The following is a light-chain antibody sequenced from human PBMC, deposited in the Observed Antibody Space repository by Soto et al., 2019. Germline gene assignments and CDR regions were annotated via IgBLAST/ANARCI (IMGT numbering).Light chain of an antibody. CDR3: SSYTTSSTVL. J-gene: IGLJ2*01. CDR1: SRDIGGYNY. Sequence: QSALTQPASVSGSPGQSITISCTGSSRDIGGYNYVSWYQQHPGKAPKLMIFDVSNRPSGVSTRFSGSKSVDTASLTISGLQAEDEADYYCSSYTTSSTVLFGGGTKVTVL. CDR2: DVS. V-gene: IGLV2-14*03.